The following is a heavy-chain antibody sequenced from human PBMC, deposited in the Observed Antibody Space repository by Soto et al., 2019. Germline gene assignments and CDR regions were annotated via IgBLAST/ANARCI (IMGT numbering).Heavy chain of an antibody. V-gene: IGHV1-3*01. Sequence: GDSVKVSCKASGYTFTSYAMHWVRQAPGQRLEWMGWINAGNGNTKYSQKFQGRVTITRDTSASTAYMELSGLRSEDTAVYYCARHPVLGFLEWLLFDYDGMDLWGQGSTVTGSS. J-gene: IGHJ6*02. CDR1: GYTFTSYA. CDR2: INAGNGNT. CDR3: ARHPVLGFLEWLLFDYDGMDL. D-gene: IGHD3-3*01.